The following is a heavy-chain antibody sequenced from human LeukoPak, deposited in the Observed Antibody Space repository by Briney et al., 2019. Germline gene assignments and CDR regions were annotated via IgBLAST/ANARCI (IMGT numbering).Heavy chain of an antibody. J-gene: IGHJ4*02. V-gene: IGHV4-59*01. CDR1: GGSISSYY. CDR3: AKFGGSYFDY. CDR2: IYYSGST. D-gene: IGHD1-26*01. Sequence: KTSETLSLTCTVSGGSISSYYWSWVRQPPGKGLEWIGYIYYSGSTNYNPSLKSRVTISVDTSKNQFSLKLSSVTAADTAVYYCAKFGGSYFDYWGQGTLVTVSS.